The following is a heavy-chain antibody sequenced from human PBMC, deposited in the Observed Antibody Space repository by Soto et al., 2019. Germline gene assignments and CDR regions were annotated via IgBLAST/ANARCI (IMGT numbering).Heavy chain of an antibody. CDR3: ATGRAGSSWSPFDY. Sequence: SVKVSGKASGGTFSSYAISWVRQAPGQGLEWMGGIIPIFGTANYAQKFQGRVTITADESTSTAYMELSSLRSEDTAVYYCATGRAGSSWSPFDYWGQGTLVTVSS. CDR1: GGTFSSYA. CDR2: IIPIFGTA. D-gene: IGHD6-13*01. J-gene: IGHJ4*02. V-gene: IGHV1-69*13.